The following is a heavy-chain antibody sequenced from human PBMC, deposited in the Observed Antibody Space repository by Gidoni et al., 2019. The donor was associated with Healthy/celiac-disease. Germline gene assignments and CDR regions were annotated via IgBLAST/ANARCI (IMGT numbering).Heavy chain of an antibody. J-gene: IGHJ4*02. CDR3: ARGGMTTSLGRIDY. Sequence: QVQLQESGPGLVKPSPTLSLTCAVSGGSISSGGYSSSWIRQPPGKGLEWIGYIYYSGSTYYNPSLKSRVTISVDTSKNQFSLKLSSVTAADTAVYYCARGGMTTSLGRIDYGGQGTLVTVSS. V-gene: IGHV4-30-4*07. CDR1: GGSISSGGYS. CDR2: IYYSGST.